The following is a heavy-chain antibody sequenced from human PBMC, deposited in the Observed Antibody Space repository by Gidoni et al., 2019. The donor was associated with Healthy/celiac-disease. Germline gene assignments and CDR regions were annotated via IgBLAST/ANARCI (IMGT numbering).Heavy chain of an antibody. Sequence: QVQLVESGGGVVQPGRSLRLSCAASGFTFSSYAMHWVRQAPGKGLEWVAVISYDGSNKYYADSVKGRFTISRDNSKNTLYLQMNSLRAEDTAVYYCARGDYYDSSGYGDFQHWGQGTLVTVSS. V-gene: IGHV3-30-3*01. CDR2: ISYDGSNK. CDR1: GFTFSSYA. CDR3: ARGDYYDSSGYGDFQH. J-gene: IGHJ1*01. D-gene: IGHD3-22*01.